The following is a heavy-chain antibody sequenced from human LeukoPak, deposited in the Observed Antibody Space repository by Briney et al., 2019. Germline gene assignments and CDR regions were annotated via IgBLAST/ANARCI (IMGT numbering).Heavy chain of an antibody. Sequence: KPSETLSLTCTVSGGSISSYYWSWIRQPPGKGLEWIANIYHTGSTNYNPSLCSRVTISIDTAKNQFSLKLTSVTAADTAVYYCARRGRNSSGWQDYLWGQGTLVTVSS. J-gene: IGHJ4*02. V-gene: IGHV4-59*01. D-gene: IGHD6-25*01. CDR1: GGSISSYY. CDR2: IYHTGST. CDR3: ARRGRNSSGWQDYL.